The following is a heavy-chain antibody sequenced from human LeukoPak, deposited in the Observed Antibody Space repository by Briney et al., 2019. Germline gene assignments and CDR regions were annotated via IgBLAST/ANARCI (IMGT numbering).Heavy chain of an antibody. V-gene: IGHV3-23*01. CDR1: GFTFSSYA. J-gene: IGHJ4*02. D-gene: IGHD6-25*01. CDR2: ISGSGGST. Sequence: GGSLRLSCAASGFTFSSYAMSWVRQAPGKGLEWVSAISGSGGSTYYADSVKGRFTISRDNSKNTLYLQMNSLRAEDTAVYYCAKLVRERGIAAYYFDYWGQGTLVTVSS. CDR3: AKLVRERGIAAYYFDY.